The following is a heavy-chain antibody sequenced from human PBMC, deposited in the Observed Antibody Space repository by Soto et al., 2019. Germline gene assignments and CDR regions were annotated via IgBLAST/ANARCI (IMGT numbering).Heavy chain of an antibody. CDR2: IYYSGST. V-gene: IGHV4-59*08. Sequence: SETLSLTCTVSGGSISSYYWSWIRQPPGKGLEWIGYIYYSGSTNYNPSLKSRVTISVDTSKNQFSLKLSSVTAADTAVYYCAGLTSSTSCLDYWGQGTLVTVSS. J-gene: IGHJ4*02. CDR1: GGSISSYY. D-gene: IGHD2-2*01. CDR3: AGLTSSTSCLDY.